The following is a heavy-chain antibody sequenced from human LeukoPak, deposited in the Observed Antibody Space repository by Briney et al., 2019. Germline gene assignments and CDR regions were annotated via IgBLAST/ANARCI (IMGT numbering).Heavy chain of an antibody. CDR2: IYYSGST. J-gene: IGHJ5*02. CDR1: GGSISSSSYY. CDR3: ASPAGPYGWFDP. D-gene: IGHD3-10*01. V-gene: IGHV4-39*01. Sequence: SETLSLTCTVSGGSISSSSYYWGWIRRPPGKGLEWVGSIYYSGSTYYNPSLKSRVTISVDTSKNQFSLKLSSVTAADTAVYYCASPAGPYGWFDPWGQGTLVTVSS.